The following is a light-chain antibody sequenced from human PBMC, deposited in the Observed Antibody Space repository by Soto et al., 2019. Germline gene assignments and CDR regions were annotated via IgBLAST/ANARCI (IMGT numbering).Light chain of an antibody. Sequence: AIQMTQSPSSLSASVGDRVTISCRASQGIENALVWYQQKPGKPTKVLIYGASNLQSGVQPRFSGSGTRTDFSLAIIILHYEDSATHYCLQVINYPFTLCQGNKVDLK. J-gene: IGKJ1*01. CDR3: LQVINYPFT. CDR1: QGIENA. V-gene: IGKV1-6*01. CDR2: GAS.